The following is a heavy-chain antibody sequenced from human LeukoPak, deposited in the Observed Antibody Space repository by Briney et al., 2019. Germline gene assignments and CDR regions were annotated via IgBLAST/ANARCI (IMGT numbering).Heavy chain of an antibody. V-gene: IGHV4-59*01. CDR2: VDHTGST. Sequence: PSETLSLTCTVSGGSISSYYWTWIRQPPGEALEWIGYVDHTGSTNFNPSLNGRVSISRDTTKNLFSLRLRSVTAADTAGYFCARGRVSSSTWYSTYYYYFYMDVWGKGTTVTVSS. CDR1: GGSISSYY. D-gene: IGHD1-1*01. CDR3: ARGRVSSSTWYSTYYYYFYMDV. J-gene: IGHJ6*03.